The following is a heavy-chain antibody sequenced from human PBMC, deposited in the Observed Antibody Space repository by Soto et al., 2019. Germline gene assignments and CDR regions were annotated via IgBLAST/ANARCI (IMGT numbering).Heavy chain of an antibody. V-gene: IGHV4-59*03. CDR3: ARGTRALITSFFAY. J-gene: IGHJ4*02. CDR1: GDAISNYY. CDR2: VHESGST. Sequence: SETLSLTCSVSGDAISNYYWSWIRQTPGRGLEWIGFVHESGSTDYNPSLRGRVIISLHTSKSQFSLSLRSATAADTATYYCARGTRALITSFFAYWGQGIPVTVS. D-gene: IGHD1-20*01.